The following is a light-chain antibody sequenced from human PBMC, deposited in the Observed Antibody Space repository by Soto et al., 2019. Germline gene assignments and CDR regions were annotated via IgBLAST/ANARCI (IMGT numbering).Light chain of an antibody. J-gene: IGLJ1*01. CDR1: ISDFVVYNY. CDR2: GVS. V-gene: IGLV2-14*01. CDR3: SSHTTTSSALQV. Sequence: QSALTQPASVSGSPGQSITISCTGTISDFVVYNYVSWYQQHPGKAPKIILYGVSNRPSGVSNRFSGSKFGNTASLTISGLQAEDEADYYCSSHTTTSSALQVFGTGTKVTVL.